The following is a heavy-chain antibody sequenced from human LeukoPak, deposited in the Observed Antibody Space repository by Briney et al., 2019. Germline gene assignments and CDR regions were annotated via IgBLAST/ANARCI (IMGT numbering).Heavy chain of an antibody. CDR3: ARGPDSGSYSGAPLNY. Sequence: PSETLSLTCTVSGGSISSYYWSWIRQPPGKGLEWIGYIYYSGSTNYNPSLKSRVTISVDTSKNQFSLKLSSVTAADTAVYYCARGPDSGSYSGAPLNYWGQGTLVTVSS. CDR1: GGSISSYY. D-gene: IGHD1-26*01. J-gene: IGHJ4*02. CDR2: IYYSGST. V-gene: IGHV4-59*01.